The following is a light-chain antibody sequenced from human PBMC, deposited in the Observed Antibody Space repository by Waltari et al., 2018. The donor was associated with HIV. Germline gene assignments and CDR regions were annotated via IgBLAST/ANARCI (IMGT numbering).Light chain of an antibody. V-gene: IGLV2-8*01. CDR2: DVT. CDR3: SSYADSDTPVV. Sequence: QSALAQPPSASGSAGQSVTISCTGTSSDVGAYNYVSWYQQPPGKSPKLIIYDVTKRPSGVPDRFSGSKSGNTASLTVSGLQGEDEAYYYCSSYADSDTPVVFGGGTKLTVL. CDR1: SSDVGAYNY. J-gene: IGLJ2*01.